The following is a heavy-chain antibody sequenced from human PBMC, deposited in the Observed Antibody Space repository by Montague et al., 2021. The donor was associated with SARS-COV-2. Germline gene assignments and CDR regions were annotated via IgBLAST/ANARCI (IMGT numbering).Heavy chain of an antibody. V-gene: IGHV4-34*01. D-gene: IGHD2-2*01. Sequence: SETLSLTCAVYGGSLSGYYWSWIRQPPGEGPEWIAEISHSGSTSYNPSLKSRVTISVDTSKNQFSLKLSSATAADTAVYYCVRVPYRLLFVPRYYGMDVWGQGTTVTVSS. CDR2: ISHSGST. CDR3: VRVPYRLLFVPRYYGMDV. J-gene: IGHJ6*02. CDR1: GGSLSGYY.